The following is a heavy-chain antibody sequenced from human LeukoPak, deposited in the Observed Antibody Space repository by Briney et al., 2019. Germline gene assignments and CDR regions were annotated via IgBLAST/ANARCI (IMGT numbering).Heavy chain of an antibody. J-gene: IGHJ4*02. V-gene: IGHV4-34*01. CDR2: INHSGST. CDR3: ARSRLHPIIFDY. Sequence: PSETLSLTCAVYGGSFSGYYWSWIRQPPGKGLEWIGEINHSGSTNYNPSLKSRVTISVDTSKTQFSLKLSSVTAADTAVYYCARSRLHPIIFDYWGLGTLVTVSS. D-gene: IGHD5-24*01. CDR1: GGSFSGYY.